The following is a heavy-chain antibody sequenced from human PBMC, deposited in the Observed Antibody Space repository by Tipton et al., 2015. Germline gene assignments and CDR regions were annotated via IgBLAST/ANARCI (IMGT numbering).Heavy chain of an antibody. CDR3: ACQDYDSLTRDYQTVDY. Sequence: TLSLTCAVSAYSIGSDYYWGWIRQPPGKGLEWIGSISHSGNTYYNPSLKSRVTMSRDTSKNQFSLKLTSVTAADTAVYYCACQDYDSLTRDYQTVDYWGQGTLVTASS. J-gene: IGHJ4*02. CDR2: ISHSGNT. CDR1: AYSIGSDYY. V-gene: IGHV4-38-2*01. D-gene: IGHD3-9*01.